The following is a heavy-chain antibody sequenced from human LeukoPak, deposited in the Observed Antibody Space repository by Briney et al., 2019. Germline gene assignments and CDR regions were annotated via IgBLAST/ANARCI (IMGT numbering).Heavy chain of an antibody. V-gene: IGHV3-21*01. CDR2: ISSSSSYI. CDR1: GFTFSSYS. CDR3: ARDKGIAARPADY. J-gene: IGHJ4*02. Sequence: GGSLRLSRAASGFTFSSYSMNWVRQAPGKGLEWVSSISSSSSYIYYADSVKGRFTISRDNAKNSLYLQMNSLRAEDTAVYYCARDKGIAARPADYWGQGTLVTVSS. D-gene: IGHD6-6*01.